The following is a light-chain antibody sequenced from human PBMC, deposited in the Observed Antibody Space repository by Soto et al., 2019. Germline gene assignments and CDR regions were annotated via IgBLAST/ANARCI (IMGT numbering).Light chain of an antibody. Sequence: QSVLTQPPSVSAAPGQKITISCSGSNSNIGNNDVSWYQHLPGTAPKLLIYENNKRPSGIPDRFSGSKSGTSATLGITGLQTGDEADYYCGTWDSSLSAGVFGGGTKLTVL. CDR1: NSNIGNND. V-gene: IGLV1-51*02. CDR2: ENN. J-gene: IGLJ3*02. CDR3: GTWDSSLSAGV.